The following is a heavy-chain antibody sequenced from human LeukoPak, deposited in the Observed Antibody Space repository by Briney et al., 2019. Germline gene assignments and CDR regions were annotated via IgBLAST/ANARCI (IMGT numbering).Heavy chain of an antibody. CDR3: ARTYSGSYGFSDY. V-gene: IGHV4-59*11. Sequence: SETLSLTSSVSGDSITGHYLTWIRQPPGNGLEWIGYISHIGSTNYNPSLKSRVTISVDTSKNQFSLKLSSVTAADTAVYYCARTYSGSYGFSDYWGQGTLVTVSS. CDR1: GDSITGHY. CDR2: ISHIGST. J-gene: IGHJ4*02. D-gene: IGHD1-26*01.